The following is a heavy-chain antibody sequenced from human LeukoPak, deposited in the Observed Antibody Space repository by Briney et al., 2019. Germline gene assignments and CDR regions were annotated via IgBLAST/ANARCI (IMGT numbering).Heavy chain of an antibody. J-gene: IGHJ4*02. D-gene: IGHD3-9*01. Sequence: TSETLSLTCTVSGGSISSSSYYWGWIRQPPGKGLEWIGSIYYSGSTYYNPSLKSRVTISVDTSKNQFSLKLSSVTAADTAVYYCARHDILTGYTGNWGQGTLVTVSS. V-gene: IGHV4-39*01. CDR3: ARHDILTGYTGN. CDR2: IYYSGST. CDR1: GGSISSSSYY.